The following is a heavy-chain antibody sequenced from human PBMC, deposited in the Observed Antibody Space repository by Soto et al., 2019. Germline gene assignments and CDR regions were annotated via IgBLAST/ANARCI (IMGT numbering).Heavy chain of an antibody. J-gene: IGHJ6*02. CDR3: ATQTTVTNYYYGMDV. D-gene: IGHD4-17*01. CDR1: GYTFTSYD. CDR2: MNPNSGNT. V-gene: IGHV1-8*01. Sequence: QVQLVQSGAEVKKPGASVKVSCKASGYTFTSYDINWVRQATGQGLEWMGWMNPNSGNTGYAQKFQGRVTMTRNTSISTAYMELSSLRSEDTVVYYCATQTTVTNYYYGMDVWGQGTTVTVSS.